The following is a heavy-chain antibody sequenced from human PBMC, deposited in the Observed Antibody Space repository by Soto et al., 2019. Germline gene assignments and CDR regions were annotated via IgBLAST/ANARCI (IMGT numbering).Heavy chain of an antibody. V-gene: IGHV3-21*06. Sequence: GGSLRLSCAASGFTFTRYSMNWFRQAPGKGLEWVSSISSTTNYIYYGDSMKGRFTISRDNAKNSLYLEMNSLRAEDTAVYYCARESEDLTSNFDYWGQGTLVTVSS. CDR1: GFTFTRYS. CDR3: ARESEDLTSNFDY. CDR2: ISSTTNYI. J-gene: IGHJ4*02.